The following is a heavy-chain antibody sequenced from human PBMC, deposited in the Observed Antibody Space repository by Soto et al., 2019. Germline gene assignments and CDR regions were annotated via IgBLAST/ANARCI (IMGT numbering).Heavy chain of an antibody. D-gene: IGHD4-17*01. CDR1: GFTFSSYT. Sequence: EVQLLESGGGLVQPGGSLRLSCAASGFTFSSYTMSWARQAPGNGLEWVSTISGSGGSTWYADSVKGRFTISRDNSKNTLYLQMNSLRADDTAVFYCARDRRNDYGGNCNWFDPWGQGTLVTVSS. V-gene: IGHV3-23*01. CDR3: ARDRRNDYGGNCNWFDP. J-gene: IGHJ5*02. CDR2: ISGSGGST.